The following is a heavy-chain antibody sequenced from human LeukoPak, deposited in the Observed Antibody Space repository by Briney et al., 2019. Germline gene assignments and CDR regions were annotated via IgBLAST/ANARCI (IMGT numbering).Heavy chain of an antibody. V-gene: IGHV1-69*05. CDR1: GGTFSSYA. D-gene: IGHD6-19*01. CDR3: ARGLGYSSGWLTHFDY. Sequence: SVKVSCKASGGTFSSYAISWVRQAPGQGLEWMGRIIANFGTANNAQKFQGSVRITTDASTSTAYMELSSLRSEDTAVYYCARGLGYSSGWLTHFDYWGQGTLATVSS. CDR2: IIANFGTA. J-gene: IGHJ4*02.